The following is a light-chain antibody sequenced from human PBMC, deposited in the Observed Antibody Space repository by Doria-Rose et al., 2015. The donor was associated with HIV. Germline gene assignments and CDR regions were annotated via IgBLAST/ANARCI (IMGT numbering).Light chain of an antibody. V-gene: IGKV4-1*01. CDR1: QSLLYTSKNY. CDR3: QQYYDTPS. Sequence: DIRVTQSPESLGMSLGERATLNCKSNQSLLYTSKNYLAWHQQKPGQPPKLLIYWASTRRSGVTARFSGSGSWTDFTLTISSLEAEDVAVYYCQQYYDTPSFGPGTTVDIK. J-gene: IGKJ3*01. CDR2: WAS.